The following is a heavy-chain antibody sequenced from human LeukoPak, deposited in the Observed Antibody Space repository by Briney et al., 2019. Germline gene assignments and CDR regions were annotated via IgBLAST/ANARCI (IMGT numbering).Heavy chain of an antibody. CDR2: INHSGST. Sequence: SETLSLTCAVYGGSFSGYYWSWIRQPPGKGLEWIGEINHSGSTNYNPSLKSRVTISVDTSKNQFSLKLSSVTAADTAVYYCARMQWLRVDYWGQGTLVTVSS. J-gene: IGHJ4*02. CDR3: ARMQWLRVDY. D-gene: IGHD6-19*01. CDR1: GGSFSGYY. V-gene: IGHV4-34*01.